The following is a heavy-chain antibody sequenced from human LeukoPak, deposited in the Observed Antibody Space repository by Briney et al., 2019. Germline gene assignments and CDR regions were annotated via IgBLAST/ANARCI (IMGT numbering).Heavy chain of an antibody. Sequence: SETLSLTCTVSGGSISSYYWSWIRQPPGKGLEWIGYIYYSGSTNYNPSLKSRVTISVDTSKNQFSLKLSSVTAADTAVYYCARDRGYYDILTGYYRRGSFDIWGQGTMVTVSS. J-gene: IGHJ3*02. CDR1: GGSISSYY. V-gene: IGHV4-59*01. CDR2: IYYSGST. CDR3: ARDRGYYDILTGYYRRGSFDI. D-gene: IGHD3-9*01.